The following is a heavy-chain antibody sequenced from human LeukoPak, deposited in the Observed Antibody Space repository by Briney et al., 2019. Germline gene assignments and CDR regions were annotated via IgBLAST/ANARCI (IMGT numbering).Heavy chain of an antibody. Sequence: ASVKVSCKASGCTFTGYFIHWVRQAPGQGLEWMGWISPNSGGTNYAQKFQGRVTMTRDTSISSAFMELSRLKSDDTAVYFCARIDRAAAGPPLDYWGQGTLVTVSS. V-gene: IGHV1-2*02. D-gene: IGHD6-13*01. CDR1: GCTFTGYF. CDR2: ISPNSGGT. J-gene: IGHJ4*02. CDR3: ARIDRAAAGPPLDY.